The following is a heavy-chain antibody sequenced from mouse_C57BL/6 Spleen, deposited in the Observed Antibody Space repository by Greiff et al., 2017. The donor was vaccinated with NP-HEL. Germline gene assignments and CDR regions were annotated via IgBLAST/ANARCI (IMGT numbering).Heavy chain of an antibody. CDR3: ARGTYYGSSYNYFDD. D-gene: IGHD1-1*01. CDR2: IDPSDSET. Sequence: QVQLQQPGAELVRPGSSVKLSCKASGYTFTSYWMHWVKQRPIQGLEWIGNIDPSDSETHYNQKFKDKATLTVDKSSSTAYMQLSSLTSEDSAVYYCARGTYYGSSYNYFDDWGQGTTLTVSS. V-gene: IGHV1-52*01. J-gene: IGHJ2*01. CDR1: GYTFTSYW.